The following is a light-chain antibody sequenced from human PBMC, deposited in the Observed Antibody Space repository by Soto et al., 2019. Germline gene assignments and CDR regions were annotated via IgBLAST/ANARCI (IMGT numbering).Light chain of an antibody. V-gene: IGKV2-28*01. J-gene: IGKJ1*01. CDR1: QSLLHSTGYNY. CDR3: MQALQTPRT. Sequence: DIVMTQSPLSLPVTPGEPASISCRSSQSLLHSTGYNYLDWYLQKPGQSPQLLIYLGSNRASGVPERFSGSGSGTDFTLKISRVEAEDVGVYYCMQALQTPRTFGQGTKVEIK. CDR2: LGS.